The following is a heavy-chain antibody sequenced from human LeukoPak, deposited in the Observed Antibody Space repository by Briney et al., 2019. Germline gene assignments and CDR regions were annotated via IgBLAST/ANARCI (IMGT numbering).Heavy chain of an antibody. V-gene: IGHV5-51*01. CDR1: GYTFTSYW. CDR3: ARHRGGRIWDYDYGDYPDAFDI. Sequence: GESLKISCKASGYTFTSYWIGWVRQTPGKGLEWMGIIYPGDSDTRYSPSFQGQVTISADKSISTAYLQWSSLQASDTAMYYCARHRGGRIWDYDYGDYPDAFDIWGQGTMVTVSS. J-gene: IGHJ3*02. CDR2: IYPGDSDT. D-gene: IGHD4-17*01.